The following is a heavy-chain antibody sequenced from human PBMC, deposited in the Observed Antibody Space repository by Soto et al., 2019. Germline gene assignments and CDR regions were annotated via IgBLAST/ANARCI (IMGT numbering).Heavy chain of an antibody. V-gene: IGHV3-33*01. Sequence: QVQLVESGGGVVQPGRSLRLSCAASGFTFSTYGMQWVRQAPGKGLEWVAVIWHDGTNQYYGDSVKGRFTISRDNSNNTLYLQLNSLRAEDTAVYYCARERGQIDSWVQGTLVTVSS. J-gene: IGHJ4*02. CDR1: GFTFSTYG. CDR2: IWHDGTNQ. CDR3: ARERGQIDS.